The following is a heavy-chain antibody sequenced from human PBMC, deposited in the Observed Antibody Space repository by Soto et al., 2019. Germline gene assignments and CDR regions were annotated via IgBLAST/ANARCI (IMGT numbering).Heavy chain of an antibody. D-gene: IGHD5-18*01. CDR1: GFTFSSYA. CDR2: ISGSGGST. CDR3: AKDNPPGYSYGVHYYGMDV. Sequence: EVQLLESGGGLVQPGGSLRLSCAASGFTFSSYAMSWVRQAPGKGLEWVSAISGSGGSTYYADSVKGRFTISRDNSRNTLYLQMNSLRAEDTAVYSCAKDNPPGYSYGVHYYGMDVCGQGTTVTVSS. V-gene: IGHV3-23*01. J-gene: IGHJ6*02.